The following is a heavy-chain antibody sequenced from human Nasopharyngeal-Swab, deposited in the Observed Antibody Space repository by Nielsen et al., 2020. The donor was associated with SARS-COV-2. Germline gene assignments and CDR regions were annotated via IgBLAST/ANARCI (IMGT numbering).Heavy chain of an antibody. CDR3: ARGVRYNWNPDAFDI. J-gene: IGHJ3*02. CDR2: IWYDGSNK. V-gene: IGHV3-33*01. D-gene: IGHD1-1*01. Sequence: VRQMPGKGLEWVAVIWYDGSNKYYADSVKGRFTTSRDNSKNTLYLQMNSLRAEDTAVYYCARGVRYNWNPDAFDIWGQGTMVTVSS.